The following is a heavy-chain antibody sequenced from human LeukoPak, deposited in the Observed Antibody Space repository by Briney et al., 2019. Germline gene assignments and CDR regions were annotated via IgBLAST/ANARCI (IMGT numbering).Heavy chain of an antibody. J-gene: IGHJ4*02. V-gene: IGHV3-23*05. D-gene: IGHD3-3*02. CDR1: GFTFSTYG. Sequence: PGGSLRLSCAASGFTFSTYGMSWVRQAPGKGLEWVSSLDNTGKTYYADSVKGRFTISRDNSKNTLYLQMNSLRAEDTAVYYCAKGPGPLADYWGQGTLVTVSS. CDR3: AKGPGPLADY. CDR2: LDNTGKT.